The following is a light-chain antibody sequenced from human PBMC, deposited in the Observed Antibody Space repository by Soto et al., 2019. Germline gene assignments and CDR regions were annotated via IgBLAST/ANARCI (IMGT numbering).Light chain of an antibody. J-gene: IGKJ4*01. CDR2: GAS. CDR1: QSVSNNY. V-gene: IGKV3-20*01. CDR3: QQYNVWPLT. Sequence: EVVLTQSPGTLSLSPGERATLSCRASQSVSNNYLAWYQQKPGQAPRLLIYGASNRATGIPDRFSGSGSGTEFTLTISSLQSEDFAVYYCQQYNVWPLTFGGGTKVDIK.